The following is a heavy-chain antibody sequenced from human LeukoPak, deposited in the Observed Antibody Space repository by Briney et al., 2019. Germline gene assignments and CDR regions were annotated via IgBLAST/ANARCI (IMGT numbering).Heavy chain of an antibody. V-gene: IGHV4-39*07. CDR2: IYNSGST. Sequence: SETLSLTCTVSGASISSTSYYWAWIRQPPGKELEWIGSIYNSGSTHYNPSLKSRVTVSVQTSKNQFSLKLTSVTAADTAVYYWARASRFLNWLEPFDYWGQGTLVTGSS. J-gene: IGHJ4*02. D-gene: IGHD3/OR15-3a*01. CDR3: ARASRFLNWLEPFDY. CDR1: GASISSTSYY.